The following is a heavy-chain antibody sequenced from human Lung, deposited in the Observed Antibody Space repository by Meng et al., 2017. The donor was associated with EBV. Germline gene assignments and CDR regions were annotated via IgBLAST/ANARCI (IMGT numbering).Heavy chain of an antibody. V-gene: IGHV3-53*01. J-gene: IGHJ5*02. CDR1: GFTVNSYY. D-gene: IGHD3-16*01. CDR3: ARGHGA. CDR2: IYTGGST. Sequence: VQVVESGGVLIQRGGSLRLACAASGFTVNSYYMSWVRQAPGKGLEWVSLIYTGGSTSYADSVRGRFTISRDIYKNTVYLQMNSLRVEDTAMYYCARGHGAWGQGTLVTVSS.